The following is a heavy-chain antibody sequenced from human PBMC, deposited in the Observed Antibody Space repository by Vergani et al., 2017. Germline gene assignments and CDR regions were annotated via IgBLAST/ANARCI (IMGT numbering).Heavy chain of an antibody. V-gene: IGHV3-33*01. Sequence: QVQLVESGGGVARPGTSLRLSCVTSGFTFSSHAMHWVRQTPGKGLEWVGVIWSDGSKYIYTRPVNGRFVISRDNSKNTLYLQMHDLRPEDTGVYYCARDRSPRGQWLVGPFDYWGQGTLVTASS. CDR3: ARDRSPRGQWLVGPFDY. CDR2: IWSDGSKY. CDR1: GFTFSSHA. J-gene: IGHJ4*02. D-gene: IGHD6-19*01.